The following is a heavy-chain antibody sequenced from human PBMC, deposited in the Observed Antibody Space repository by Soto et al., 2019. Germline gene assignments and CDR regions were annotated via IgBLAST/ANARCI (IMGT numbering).Heavy chain of an antibody. V-gene: IGHV5-51*01. J-gene: IGHJ6*02. D-gene: IGHD1-7*01. CDR1: GYSFTSYW. CDR2: IYPSDSDT. Sequence: LGESLKISCKGSGYSFTSYWIGWVRQMPGKGLEWMGIIYPSDSDTRYSPSFQGQVTISADKSISTAYLQWSSLKASDTAMYYCARREGVTGTTHYYYGMDVWGQGTTVTVSS. CDR3: ARREGVTGTTHYYYGMDV.